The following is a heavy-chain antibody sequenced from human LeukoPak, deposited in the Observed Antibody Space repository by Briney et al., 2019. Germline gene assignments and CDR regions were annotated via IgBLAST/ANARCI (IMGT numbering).Heavy chain of an antibody. D-gene: IGHD2-21*02. V-gene: IGHV1-69*01. Sequence: ASGKVFCKASGGTFSSYAISWVRQAPGQRPELMGGIIPIFGTANYAQKFQGRVTITADESTSTAYMELSSLRSEDTAVYYCARVKPAYCGGDCYWYNWFDPWGQGTLVTVSS. J-gene: IGHJ5*02. CDR2: IIPIFGTA. CDR3: ARVKPAYCGGDCYWYNWFDP. CDR1: GGTFSSYA.